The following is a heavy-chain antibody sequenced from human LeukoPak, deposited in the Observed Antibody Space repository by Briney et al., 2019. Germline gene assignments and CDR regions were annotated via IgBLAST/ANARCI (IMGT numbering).Heavy chain of an antibody. D-gene: IGHD3-3*01. CDR3: ARGGAYYDFWSGYYLPDY. CDR1: GGTFSSYA. CDR2: IIPIFGTA. J-gene: IGHJ4*02. Sequence: GASVNVSCKASGGTFSSYAISWVRQAPGQGLEWMGGIIPIFGTANYAQKFQGRVTITTDESTSTAYMELSSLRSEDTAVYYCARGGAYYDFWSGYYLPDYWGQGTLVTVSS. V-gene: IGHV1-69*05.